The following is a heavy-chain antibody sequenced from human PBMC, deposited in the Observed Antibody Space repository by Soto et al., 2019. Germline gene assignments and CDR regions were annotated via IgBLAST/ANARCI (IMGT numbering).Heavy chain of an antibody. J-gene: IGHJ4*02. CDR3: LTGGMWSGATY. V-gene: IGHV3-30-3*01. CDR1: GFTFSTYA. Sequence: QVQLVESGGGVVQPGRSLRLSCAASGFTFSTYAMHWVRQAQGKGLEWVAVSSYDGSTKYYADSVKGRFTISRDNSKNTLSRQMNRLRADESAMYYCLTGGMWSGATYWGQGTLVTVSS. CDR2: SSYDGSTK. D-gene: IGHD3-10*01.